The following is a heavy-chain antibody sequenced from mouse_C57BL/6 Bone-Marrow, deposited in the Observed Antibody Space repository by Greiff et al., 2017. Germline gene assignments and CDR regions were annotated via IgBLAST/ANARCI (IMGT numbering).Heavy chain of an antibody. CDR1: GYSITSGYY. CDR2: ISYDGSN. Sequence: EVQLVESGPGLVKPSQSLSLTCSVTGYSITSGYYWNWIRQFPGNKLEWMGYISYDGSNNYNPSLKNRISITRDTSKNQFFLKLNSVTTEDTATYYCARAGLGPAWFAYWGQGTLVTVSA. J-gene: IGHJ3*01. D-gene: IGHD4-1*01. CDR3: ARAGLGPAWFAY. V-gene: IGHV3-6*01.